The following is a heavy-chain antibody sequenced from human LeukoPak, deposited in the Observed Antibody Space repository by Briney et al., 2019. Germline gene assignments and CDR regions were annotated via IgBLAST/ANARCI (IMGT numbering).Heavy chain of an antibody. CDR1: GGSISSYY. Sequence: SETLSLTCTVSGGSISSYYWSWIRQPAGKGLEWIGRIYTSGSTNYNPSLKSRVTISVDTSKNQFSLKLNSVTAADTAVYYCASVSVAGQQPPYFPHWGQGTLVTVSS. V-gene: IGHV4-4*07. D-gene: IGHD6-13*01. CDR2: IYTSGST. CDR3: ASVSVAGQQPPYFPH. J-gene: IGHJ1*01.